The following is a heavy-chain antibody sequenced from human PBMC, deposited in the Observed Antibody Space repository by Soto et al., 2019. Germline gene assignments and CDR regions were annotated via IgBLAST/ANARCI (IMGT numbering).Heavy chain of an antibody. CDR3: ARVVDTIFGVVIGLTNWFDP. CDR1: GGSISSYY. CDR2: IYYSGST. Sequence: QVQLQESGPGLVKPSETLSLTCTVSGGSISSYYWSWIRQPPGKGLEWIGYIYYSGSTNYNPSLKSRVTISVDTSKNQFSLKLSSVTAADTAVYYCARVVDTIFGVVIGLTNWFDPWGQGTLVTVSS. V-gene: IGHV4-59*01. D-gene: IGHD3-3*01. J-gene: IGHJ5*02.